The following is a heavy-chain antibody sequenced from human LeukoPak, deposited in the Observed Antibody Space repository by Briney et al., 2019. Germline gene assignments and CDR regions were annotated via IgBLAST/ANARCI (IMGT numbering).Heavy chain of an antibody. CDR2: TSKDGSHT. J-gene: IGHJ4*02. D-gene: IGHD6-25*01. CDR1: GSTFSDFW. Sequence: GALLLPSSASSGSTFSDFWIHWVRPPPGKRPEWLPRTSKDGSHTVYADSAKGRFTASRDNSKNTVYLEVTNMRPEDTAVYYCARGGYSGSYYRFSWGQGTPVTVAS. V-gene: IGHV3-74*01. CDR3: ARGGYSGSYYRFS.